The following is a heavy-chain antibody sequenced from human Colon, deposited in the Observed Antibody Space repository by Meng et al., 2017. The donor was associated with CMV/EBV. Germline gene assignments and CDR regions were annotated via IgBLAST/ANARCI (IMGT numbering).Heavy chain of an antibody. CDR1: GFTFSSYS. J-gene: IGHJ6*02. CDR2: IGSNSSSI. CDR3: ARLSGNSRMDV. Sequence: GESLKISCAGSGFTFSSYSMTWVRQAPGKGLEWVSFIGSNSSSIYYAESLKGRFTISRDNANNSLFLGLNSLRADDTAVYYCARLSGNSRMDVWGQGTTVTVSS. D-gene: IGHD1-26*01. V-gene: IGHV3-21*01.